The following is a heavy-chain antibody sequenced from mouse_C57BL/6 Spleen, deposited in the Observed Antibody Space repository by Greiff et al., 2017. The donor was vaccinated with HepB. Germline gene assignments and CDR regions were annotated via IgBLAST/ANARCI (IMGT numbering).Heavy chain of an antibody. D-gene: IGHD1-1*01. V-gene: IGHV1-55*01. CDR3: ARGRVVAMDY. CDR1: GYTFTSYW. Sequence: QVQLQQPGAELVKPGASVKMSCKASGYTFTSYWITWVKQRPGQGLEWIGDIYPGSGSTNYNEKFKGKATLTVDTSSSTAYMELHSLTSEDSAVYFCARGRVVAMDYWGQGTSVTVSS. CDR2: IYPGSGST. J-gene: IGHJ4*01.